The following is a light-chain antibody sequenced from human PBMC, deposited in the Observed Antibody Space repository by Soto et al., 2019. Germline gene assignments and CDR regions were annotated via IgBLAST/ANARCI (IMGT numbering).Light chain of an antibody. Sequence: DIQMTQSPSSLSASVGDRVTITCRASQSISTYLNWYQHKPGKAPKFLIYGASNLQSGVPSRFSGSGSWTDFTLTITILQPEDFATYYCQQSHSSPWTFGQGTILEIK. J-gene: IGKJ2*02. CDR1: QSISTY. V-gene: IGKV1-39*01. CDR2: GAS. CDR3: QQSHSSPWT.